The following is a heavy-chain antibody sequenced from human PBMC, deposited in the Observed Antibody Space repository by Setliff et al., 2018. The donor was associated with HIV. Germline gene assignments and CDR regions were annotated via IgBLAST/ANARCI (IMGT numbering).Heavy chain of an antibody. CDR2: TANT. J-gene: IGHJ6*03. Sequence: SETLSLTCTVSGDSISTDNYHWGWIRQPPGKGLEWIGHTANTDYNPTLKSRVTVSVDTSKNQLSLRLSSVTAADTAVYYCARHAALIKQYYYYYLDVWGKGTTVTVSS. V-gene: IGHV4-39*01. CDR3: ARHAALIKQYYYYYLDV. D-gene: IGHD5-18*01. CDR1: GDSISTDNYH.